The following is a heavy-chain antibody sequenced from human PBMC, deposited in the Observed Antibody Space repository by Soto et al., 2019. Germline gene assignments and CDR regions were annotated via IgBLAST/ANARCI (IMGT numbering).Heavy chain of an antibody. Sequence: QVQLVESGGGVVQPGRSLRLSCAASGFTFSSYGMHWVRQAPGKGVEWVAVISYDGSNKYYADSVKGRFTISRDNSKNTLYLQMNSLRAEDTAVYYCAKDRPTTSYGMDVWGQGTTVTVSS. J-gene: IGHJ6*02. V-gene: IGHV3-30*18. CDR1: GFTFSSYG. CDR2: ISYDGSNK. CDR3: AKDRPTTSYGMDV. D-gene: IGHD4-4*01.